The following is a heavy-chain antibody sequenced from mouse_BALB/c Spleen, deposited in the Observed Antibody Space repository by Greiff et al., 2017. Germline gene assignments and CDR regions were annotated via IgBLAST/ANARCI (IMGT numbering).Heavy chain of an antibody. CDR1: GFNIKDTY. V-gene: IGHV14-3*02. CDR3: APMITKTYAMDY. J-gene: IGHJ4*01. D-gene: IGHD2-4*01. Sequence: DVKLQESGAELVKPGASVKLSCTASGFNIKDTYMHWVKQRPEQGLEWIGRIDPANGNTKYDPKFQGKATITADTSSNTAYLQLSSLTSEDTAVYYCAPMITKTYAMDYWGQGTSVTVSS. CDR2: IDPANGNT.